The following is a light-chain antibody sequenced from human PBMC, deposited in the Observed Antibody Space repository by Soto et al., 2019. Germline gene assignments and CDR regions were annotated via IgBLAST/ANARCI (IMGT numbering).Light chain of an antibody. CDR3: QHYNNWPET. J-gene: IGKJ2*01. Sequence: IVMTQSPATLSVSPGERATLSCRASQSVDTNLAWYQQKPGQAPRLLIYGASTRATGIPTRFSGSGSGTQFTLAIGTLQSEDFAVYYCQHYNNWPETCGQGTKLEIK. V-gene: IGKV3-15*01. CDR1: QSVDTN. CDR2: GAS.